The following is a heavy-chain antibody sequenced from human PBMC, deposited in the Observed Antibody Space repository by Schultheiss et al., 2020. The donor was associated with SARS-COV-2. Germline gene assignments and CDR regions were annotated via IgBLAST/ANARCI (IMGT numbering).Heavy chain of an antibody. CDR1: GGSFSGYY. Sequence: SETLSLTCAVYGGSFSGYYWSWIRQPPGKGLEWIGEINHSGSTNYNPSLKSRVTISVDTSKNQFSLKLSSVTAADTAVYYCARDRAAAGPDYYYYYGMDVWGQGTTVTVSS. D-gene: IGHD6-13*01. CDR3: ARDRAAAGPDYYYYYGMDV. CDR2: INHSGST. J-gene: IGHJ6*02. V-gene: IGHV4-34*01.